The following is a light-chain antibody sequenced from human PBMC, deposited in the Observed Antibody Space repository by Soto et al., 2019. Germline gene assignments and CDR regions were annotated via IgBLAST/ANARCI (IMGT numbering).Light chain of an antibody. J-gene: IGLJ3*02. CDR3: QSYDGSLSGWL. Sequence: QAVVTQPPSVSGAPGQRVTISCTGRSSNIGAGYGVHWYQQLPGTAPKLLIYGNSNRPSGVPDRFSGSKSGTSASLAITGLQAEDEADYYCQSYDGSLSGWLFGGGTKLTVL. CDR1: SSNIGAGYG. CDR2: GNS. V-gene: IGLV1-40*01.